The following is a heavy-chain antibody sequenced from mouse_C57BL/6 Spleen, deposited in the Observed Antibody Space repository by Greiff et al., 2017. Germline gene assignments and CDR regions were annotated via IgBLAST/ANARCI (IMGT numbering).Heavy chain of an antibody. D-gene: IGHD1-1*01. J-gene: IGHJ2*01. CDR2: IYPGDGDT. CDR3: SRSGITTVDFDY. CDR1: GYAFSSSW. Sequence: QVQLQQSGPELVKPGASVKISCKASGYAFSSSWMNWVKQRPGKGLEWIGRIYPGDGDTNYNGTFKGKATLTADKSSSTAYMQLISLTSEDSAVCYCSRSGITTVDFDYWGQGTTLTVSS. V-gene: IGHV1-82*01.